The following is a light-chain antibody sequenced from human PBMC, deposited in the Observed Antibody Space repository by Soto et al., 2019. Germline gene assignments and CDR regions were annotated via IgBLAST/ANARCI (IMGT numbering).Light chain of an antibody. CDR3: SSYTSDITQV. J-gene: IGLJ3*02. V-gene: IGLV2-14*01. CDR2: DVN. Sequence: QSALTQPASVSGSHGQSITISCTGTSSDVGRYNYVSWYRQHPGTAPKLIISDVNSRPSGISNRFSGSKSGNTASLTISGLQAEDEAYYYCSSYTSDITQVFGGGTKLTVL. CDR1: SSDVGRYNY.